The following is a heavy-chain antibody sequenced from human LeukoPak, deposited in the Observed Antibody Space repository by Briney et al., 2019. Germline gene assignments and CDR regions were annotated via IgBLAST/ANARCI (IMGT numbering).Heavy chain of an antibody. V-gene: IGHV3-21*01. J-gene: IGHJ3*01. Sequence: GGSLRLSCAASGFTFSSYSMNWVRRAPGKGLEWVSSISSSSSYIYYADSVKGRFTISRDNAKNTLYLHMDSLRAEDTAVYYCARSDYFHNWGQGTMVVVSA. CDR3: ARSDYFHN. D-gene: IGHD2/OR15-2a*01. CDR2: ISSSSSYI. CDR1: GFTFSSYS.